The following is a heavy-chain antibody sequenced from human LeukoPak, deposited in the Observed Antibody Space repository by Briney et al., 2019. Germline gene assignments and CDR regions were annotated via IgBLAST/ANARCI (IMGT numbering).Heavy chain of an antibody. CDR1: GFTFSYYA. D-gene: IGHD5-24*01. Sequence: GGSLRLPCSASGFTFSYYAMHWVRQAPGKGLEYVSGINDNGGTTHYGDSVKGRFTISRDDSKNTLYLQMSSLRGEDTALYYCVKDLRGNYTFDYWGQGTLVTVPS. CDR2: INDNGGTT. CDR3: VKDLRGNYTFDY. J-gene: IGHJ4*02. V-gene: IGHV3-64D*09.